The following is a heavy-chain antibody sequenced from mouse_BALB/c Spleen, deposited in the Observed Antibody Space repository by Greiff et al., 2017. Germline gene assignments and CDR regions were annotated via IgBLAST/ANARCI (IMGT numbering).Heavy chain of an antibody. D-gene: IGHD2-1*01. CDR1: GYTFTSYV. Sequence: EVKLVESGPELVKPGASVKMSCKASGYTFTSYVMHWVKQKPGQGLEWIGYINPYNDGTKYNEKFKGKATLTSDKSSSTAYMELSSLTSEDSAVYYCARGGNYVLLDYWGQGTSVTVSS. J-gene: IGHJ4*01. CDR3: ARGGNYVLLDY. V-gene: IGHV1-14*01. CDR2: INPYNDGT.